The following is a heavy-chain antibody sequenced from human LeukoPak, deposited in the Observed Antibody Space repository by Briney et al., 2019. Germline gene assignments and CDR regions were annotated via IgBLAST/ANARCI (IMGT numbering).Heavy chain of an antibody. Sequence: GGSLRLSCAASGFTFNSYSMSWVRQAPGKGLEWVSYISSSDTAIYYAYSVKGRFTISRDNAKNSLYLQMNSLRAEDTAVYYCARASPVASTQHFDYWGQGTLVTVSS. CDR1: GFTFNSYS. J-gene: IGHJ4*02. V-gene: IGHV3-48*01. D-gene: IGHD6-19*01. CDR3: ARASPVASTQHFDY. CDR2: ISSSDTAI.